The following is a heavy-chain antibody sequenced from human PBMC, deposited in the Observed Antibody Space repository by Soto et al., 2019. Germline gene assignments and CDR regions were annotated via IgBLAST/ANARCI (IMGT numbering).Heavy chain of an antibody. D-gene: IGHD3-10*01. V-gene: IGHV3-13*01. CDR1: GFTFSSYD. J-gene: IGHJ4*02. CDR2: IGTAGDT. Sequence: EVQLVESGGGLVQPGGSLRLSCAASGFTFSSYDMHWVRQATGKGLEWVSAIGTAGDTYYPGSVKGRFTISRENAKNSLYLQMNSLRAGDTAVYYCARAGDYCSGLLDYWGQGTLVTVSS. CDR3: ARAGDYCSGLLDY.